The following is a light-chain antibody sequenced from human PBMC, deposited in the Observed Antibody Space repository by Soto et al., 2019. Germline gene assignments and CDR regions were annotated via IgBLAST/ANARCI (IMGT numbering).Light chain of an antibody. CDR2: DAS. CDR3: QHCDYLPI. Sequence: DIQMTQSPSSLSASVGDRVTITCQASQDITSYLNWYQHKPGKAPKLLIYDASILEAGVPPRFSGRGSGTDFTLTISSLQPADVATYYCQHCDYLPIFGPGTTVDFK. V-gene: IGKV1-33*01. CDR1: QDITSY. J-gene: IGKJ3*01.